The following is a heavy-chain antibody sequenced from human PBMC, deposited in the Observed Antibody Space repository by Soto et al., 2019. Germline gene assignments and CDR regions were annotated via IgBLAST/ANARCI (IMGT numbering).Heavy chain of an antibody. V-gene: IGHV3-30*18. CDR1: GFTFSSYG. J-gene: IGHJ5*02. CDR3: AKDAPEDCSSTSCSLNWFDP. Sequence: GGSLRLSCAASGFTFSSYGMHWVRQAPGKGLEWVAVISYDGSNKYYADSVKGRFTISRDNSKNTLYLQMNSLRAEDTAVYYCAKDAPEDCSSTSCSLNWFDPWGQGTLVTVSS. D-gene: IGHD2-2*01. CDR2: ISYDGSNK.